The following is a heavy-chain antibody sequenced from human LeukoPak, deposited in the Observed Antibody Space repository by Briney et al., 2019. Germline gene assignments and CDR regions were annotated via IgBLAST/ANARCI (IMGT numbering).Heavy chain of an antibody. CDR2: INHSEST. Sequence: PSETLSLTCAVYGGSFSGYYWSWIRQTPGKRLEWIGEINHSESTNYTPSLKSRFTISVDTSKNQFPLKLSSVTAADAAVYYCARCRRDLRYSSSWYSYWGQGTLVTVSS. V-gene: IGHV4-34*01. D-gene: IGHD6-13*01. CDR3: ARCRRDLRYSSSWYSY. CDR1: GGSFSGYY. J-gene: IGHJ4*02.